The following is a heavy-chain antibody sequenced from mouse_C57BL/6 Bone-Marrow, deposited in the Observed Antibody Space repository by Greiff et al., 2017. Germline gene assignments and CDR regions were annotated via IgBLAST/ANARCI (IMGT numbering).Heavy chain of an antibody. V-gene: IGHV1-53*01. J-gene: IGHJ4*01. CDR2: INPSNGGT. Sequence: QVQLQQPGTELVKPGASVKLSCKASGYTFTSYWMHWVKQRPGQGLEWIGNINPSNGGTNYNEKFKSKATLTVDKSSSTAYMQLSSLTPEDSAVYYCARSRGNYAYCYAMDYWGQGTSVTVSS. CDR1: GYTFTSYW. CDR3: ARSRGNYAYCYAMDY. D-gene: IGHD2-1*01.